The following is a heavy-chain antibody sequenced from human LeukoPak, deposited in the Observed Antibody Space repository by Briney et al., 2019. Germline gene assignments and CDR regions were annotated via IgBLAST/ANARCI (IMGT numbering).Heavy chain of an antibody. J-gene: IGHJ4*02. Sequence: GGSLRLSCAASGFAFSDYSMNWVRQAPGKGLEWVSYISSSDNTIHYADSVKGRFTISRDNAKNSLYLEMNSLTADDTAVYYCARDRGWRQFDYWGQGTLVTVSS. V-gene: IGHV3-48*01. CDR2: ISSSDNTI. CDR1: GFAFSDYS. D-gene: IGHD5-24*01. CDR3: ARDRGWRQFDY.